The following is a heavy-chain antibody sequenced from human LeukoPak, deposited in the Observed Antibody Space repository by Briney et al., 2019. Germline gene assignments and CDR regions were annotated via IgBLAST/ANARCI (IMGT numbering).Heavy chain of an antibody. V-gene: IGHV3-21*01. D-gene: IGHD2-15*01. CDR2: ISSSGSYI. CDR3: TCYRAEYFQH. J-gene: IGHJ1*01. CDR1: GFTFSTYS. Sequence: GGSLRLSCAASGFTFSTYSMNWVRQAPGKGLEWVSSISSSGSYIYYADSVKGRFTISRDNAKNSLYLQMNSLRAEDTAVYYCTCYRAEYFQHWGQGTLVTVFS.